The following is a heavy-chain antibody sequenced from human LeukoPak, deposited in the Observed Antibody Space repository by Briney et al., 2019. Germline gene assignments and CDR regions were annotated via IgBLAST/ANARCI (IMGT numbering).Heavy chain of an antibody. Sequence: SETLSLTCAVYGGSFSGYYWSWIRQPPGKGLEWIGEINHSGSTNYNPSLKNRVTISVDTTKNQFSLKLSSVTAADTAVYYCARRLMATYSSGWVYYFDYWGQGTLVTVSS. CDR2: INHSGST. J-gene: IGHJ4*02. D-gene: IGHD6-19*01. CDR1: GGSFSGYY. CDR3: ARRLMATYSSGWVYYFDY. V-gene: IGHV4-34*01.